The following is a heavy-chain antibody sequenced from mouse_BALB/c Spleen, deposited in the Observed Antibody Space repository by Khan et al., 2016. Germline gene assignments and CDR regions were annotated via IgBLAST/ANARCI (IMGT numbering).Heavy chain of an antibody. J-gene: IGHJ3*01. CDR1: GFNIKDTF. Sequence: VRLQQSGAEFVKPGASVKLSCSASGFNIKDTFIHWVKQRPEPGLEWIGRIDPADGNTKYDPKFQGKATITADTSSNTAYLQLSSLTSEDTAVFYCTDGAYWGQGTLVTVSA. CDR3: TDGAY. V-gene: IGHV14-3*02. D-gene: IGHD2-3*01. CDR2: IDPADGNT.